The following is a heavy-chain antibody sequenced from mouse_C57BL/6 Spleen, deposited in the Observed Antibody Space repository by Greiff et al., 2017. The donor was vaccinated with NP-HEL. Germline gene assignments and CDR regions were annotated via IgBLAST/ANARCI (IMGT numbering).Heavy chain of an antibody. CDR2: IDPSDSET. Sequence: VQLQQPGAELVRPGSSVKLSCKASGYTFTSYWMYWVKQRPIQGLEWIGNIDPSDSETHYNQKFKDKATLTVDKSSSTAYMQLSSLTSEDSAVYYCARAGAAQAPFAYWGQGTLVTVSA. CDR3: ARAGAAQAPFAY. CDR1: GYTFTSYW. V-gene: IGHV1-52*01. D-gene: IGHD3-2*02. J-gene: IGHJ3*01.